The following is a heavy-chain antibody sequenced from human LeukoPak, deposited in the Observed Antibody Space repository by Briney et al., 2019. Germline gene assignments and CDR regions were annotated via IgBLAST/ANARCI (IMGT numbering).Heavy chain of an antibody. CDR3: ARDADTSAFYWYFDL. Sequence: PGGSLRLSCAVSGLTFSSYTMNWVRQAPGKGLELVALMWADGSKTSYANSVKGRFTISRDISRNTLYLQMNSLRAEDTALYYCARDADTSAFYWYFDLWGRGTLVTVSS. D-gene: IGHD1-26*01. V-gene: IGHV3-33*08. J-gene: IGHJ2*01. CDR1: GLTFSSYT. CDR2: MWADGSKT.